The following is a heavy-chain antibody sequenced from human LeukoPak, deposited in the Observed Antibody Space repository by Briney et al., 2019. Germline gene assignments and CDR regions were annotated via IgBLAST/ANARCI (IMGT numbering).Heavy chain of an antibody. Sequence: PGGSLRLSCAASGLTFSSYAMSSVRQAPGKGLEWVSAISGSGGSTYYADSVKGRFTISRDNSKNTLYLEMNSLRAEDTAVYYCSKDGPPSYSSGWYYVNDYWGQGTLVTVSS. J-gene: IGHJ4*02. D-gene: IGHD6-19*01. CDR3: SKDGPPSYSSGWYYVNDY. CDR1: GLTFSSYA. CDR2: ISGSGGST. V-gene: IGHV3-23*01.